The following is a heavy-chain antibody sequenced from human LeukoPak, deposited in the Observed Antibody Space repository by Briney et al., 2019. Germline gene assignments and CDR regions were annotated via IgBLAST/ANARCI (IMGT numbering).Heavy chain of an antibody. V-gene: IGHV4-34*01. CDR2: INHSGSTS. D-gene: IGHD5-12*01. CDR3: ARKSGYARDY. CDR1: GESFSGYF. Sequence: SETLSLTCVVYGESFSGYFWNWIRQPPGKGLEWIGEINHSGSTSNHNPSLKSRVTMSVDTSKNQFSLKLSSVTAADTAVYYCARKSGYARDYWGQGTLVTVSS. J-gene: IGHJ4*02.